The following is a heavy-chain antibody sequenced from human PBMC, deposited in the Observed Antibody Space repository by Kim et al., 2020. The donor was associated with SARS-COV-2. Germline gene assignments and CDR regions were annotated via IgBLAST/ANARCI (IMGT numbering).Heavy chain of an antibody. V-gene: IGHV4-59*12. Sequence: SLKSRVTISVETSKNQFSLKLSSVTAADTAVYYCARSVHYYDSSGPLFDYWGQGTLVTVSS. J-gene: IGHJ4*02. D-gene: IGHD3-22*01. CDR3: ARSVHYYDSSGPLFDY.